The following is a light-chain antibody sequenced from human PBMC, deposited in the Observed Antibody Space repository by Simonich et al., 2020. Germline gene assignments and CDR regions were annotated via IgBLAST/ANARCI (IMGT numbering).Light chain of an antibody. CDR3: MQGTHWPLT. CDR2: KVS. V-gene: IGKV2-30*01. Sequence: DVVMTQSPLSLPVTLGQPASISCRSSQSLVNSDGNTYLNWFQQRPGQSPRRLIYKVSNRDSGVPERFSGSGSGTDFTLKISRVEAEDVGVYYCMQGTHWPLTFGGGTKVEIK. CDR1: QSLVNSDGNTY. J-gene: IGKJ4*01.